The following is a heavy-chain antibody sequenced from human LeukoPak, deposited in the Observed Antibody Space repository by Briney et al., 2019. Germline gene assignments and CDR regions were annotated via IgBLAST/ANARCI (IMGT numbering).Heavy chain of an antibody. CDR2: IYYSGST. Sequence: SETLSLTCTVSGGSIGSYYWSWIRQPPGKGLDWIGYIYYSGSTNYNPSLKSRVTISVDTSKNQFSLKLSSVTAADTAVYYCARDARGYYDSPFDYWGQGTLVTVSS. CDR1: GGSIGSYY. CDR3: ARDARGYYDSPFDY. J-gene: IGHJ4*02. V-gene: IGHV4-59*01. D-gene: IGHD3-22*01.